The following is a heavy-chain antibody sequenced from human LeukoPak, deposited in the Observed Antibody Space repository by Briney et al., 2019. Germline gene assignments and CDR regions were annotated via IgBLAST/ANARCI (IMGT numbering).Heavy chain of an antibody. CDR1: GYTFTGYY. CDR2: INPNSGGT. V-gene: IGHV1-2*02. J-gene: IGHJ4*02. CDR3: AILRSFDY. D-gene: IGHD4-17*01. Sequence: ASVKVSCKASGYTFTGYYMHWVRQAPGQGLEWMGWINPNSGGTNYAQKFQGRVTMTRDTSTSTAYMELSSQRSEDIDVYYCAILRSFDYWGQGTLVTVSS.